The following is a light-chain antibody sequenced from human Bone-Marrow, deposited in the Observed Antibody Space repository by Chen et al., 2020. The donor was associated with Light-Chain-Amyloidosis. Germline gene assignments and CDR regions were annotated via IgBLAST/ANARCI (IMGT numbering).Light chain of an antibody. Sequence: EIVLTQSPGTLSLSPGEGANLSCRASQTISSNYLTWYQQKFGQAPRLLIYGSSSRATGIPDRFTGSRSGTDFTLTIHRLEPEDFAMYYCQQYGTSPLTFGGGTKVEIK. CDR3: QQYGTSPLT. CDR2: GSS. V-gene: IGKV3-20*01. J-gene: IGKJ4*01. CDR1: QTISSNY.